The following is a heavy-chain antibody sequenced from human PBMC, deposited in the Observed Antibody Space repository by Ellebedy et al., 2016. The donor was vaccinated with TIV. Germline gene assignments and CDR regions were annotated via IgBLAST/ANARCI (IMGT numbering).Heavy chain of an antibody. D-gene: IGHD2-15*01. J-gene: IGHJ4*02. CDR2: IKSKTDGETT. CDR1: GFSVTDAS. CDR3: TFPLGYCTGGRCYTDY. V-gene: IGHV3-15*07. Sequence: GGSLRLSCAASGFSVTDASMNWVRQAPGKGLEWVGRIKSKTDGETTDYAAPVKGRFTITRDDSNKTLHLQINSLKVEDTAVYYCTFPLGYCTGGRCYTDYWGQGTLVTVSS.